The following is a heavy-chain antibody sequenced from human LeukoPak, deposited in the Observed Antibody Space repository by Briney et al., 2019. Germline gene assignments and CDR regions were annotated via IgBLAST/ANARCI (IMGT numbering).Heavy chain of an antibody. CDR3: ARDRPGDV. CDR2: ISSNGDST. Sequence: GGSLSLSCAASGFTLSSYEMHWVRQAPGKGLEYVSAISSNGDSTYYANFVKGRFIISRDNSKNTLYLQMGSLRPEDMAVYYRARDRPGDVWGEGTTVTVSS. V-gene: IGHV3-64*01. J-gene: IGHJ6*04. CDR1: GFTLSSYE.